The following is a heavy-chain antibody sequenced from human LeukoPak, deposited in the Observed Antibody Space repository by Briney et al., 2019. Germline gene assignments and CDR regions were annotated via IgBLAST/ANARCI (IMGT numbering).Heavy chain of an antibody. Sequence: SETLSLTCTVSGGSISSSSYYWGWIRQPPGKGLEWIGSIYYSGSTYYNPSLKSRVTISVDTSKNQFSLKLSSVTAADTAVYYCARAHYYDSSGRIPNWFDPWGQGTLVPVSS. D-gene: IGHD3-22*01. CDR3: ARAHYYDSSGRIPNWFDP. CDR1: GGSISSSSYY. J-gene: IGHJ5*02. CDR2: IYYSGST. V-gene: IGHV4-39*07.